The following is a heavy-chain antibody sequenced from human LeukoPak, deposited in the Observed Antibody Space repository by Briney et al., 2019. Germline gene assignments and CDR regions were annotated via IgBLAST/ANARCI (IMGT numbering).Heavy chain of an antibody. D-gene: IGHD3-22*01. J-gene: IGHJ4*02. CDR2: INPNSGGT. CDR1: GYTFTDYY. CDR3: ARKSYYDSSGYYGY. V-gene: IGHV1-2*02. Sequence: ASVKISCKVSGYTFTDYYMHWVQQAPGQGLEWMGWINPNSGGTNYAQKFQGRVTMTRDTSISTAYMELSRLRSDDTAVYYCARKSYYDSSGYYGYWGQGTLVTVSS.